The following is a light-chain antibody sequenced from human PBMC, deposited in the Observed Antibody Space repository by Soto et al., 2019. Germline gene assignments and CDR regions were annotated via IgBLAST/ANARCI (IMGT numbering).Light chain of an antibody. CDR2: EVT. V-gene: IGLV2-14*01. CDR1: TSDIGAYNY. Sequence: QPVLTQPASVSGSPGQSITISCTGTTSDIGAYNYVSWYQHNPGNAPKLMIYEVTIRPSGVASRFSGSKSGSTASLTITGLQSDDEADYYCSSYTSRGTLVFGGGTKLTVL. J-gene: IGLJ3*02. CDR3: SSYTSRGTLV.